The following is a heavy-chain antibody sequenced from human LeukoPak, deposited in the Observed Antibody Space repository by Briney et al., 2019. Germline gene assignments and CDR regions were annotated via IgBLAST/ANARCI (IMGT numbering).Heavy chain of an antibody. CDR1: GGSFSGYY. Sequence: SETLSLTCAVYGGSFSGYYWSWIRQPPGKGLEWIGEINHSGSTNYNPSLKSRVTISVDTSKNQFSLKLSSVTAADTAVYYCARARVQMVRGVYPRIAWFDPWGQGTLVTVSS. CDR3: ARARVQMVRGVYPRIAWFDP. CDR2: INHSGST. V-gene: IGHV4-34*01. D-gene: IGHD3-10*01. J-gene: IGHJ5*02.